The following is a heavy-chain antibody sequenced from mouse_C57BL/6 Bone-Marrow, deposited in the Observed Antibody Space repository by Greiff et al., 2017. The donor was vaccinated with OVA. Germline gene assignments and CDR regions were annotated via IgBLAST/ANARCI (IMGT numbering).Heavy chain of an antibody. Sequence: LVESGAELARPGASVKLSCKASGYTFTSYGISWVKQRPGQGLEWIGEIYPRSGNTYYNEKFKGKATLTADKSSSTAYMELRSLTSEDSAVYFCARSGWLPYAMDYWGQGTSATVSA. CDR2: IYPRSGNT. CDR1: GYTFTSYG. CDR3: ARSGWLPYAMDY. J-gene: IGHJ4*01. V-gene: IGHV1-81*01. D-gene: IGHD2-3*01.